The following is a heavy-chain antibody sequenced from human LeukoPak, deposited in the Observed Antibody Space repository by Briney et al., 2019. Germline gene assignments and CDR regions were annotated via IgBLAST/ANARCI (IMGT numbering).Heavy chain of an antibody. CDR1: GGSISSYC. V-gene: IGHV4-59*08. CDR2: VCYSGST. Sequence: SETLSLTCSVSGGSISSYCWNWIRQPPVKGLEWIGYVCYSGSTTYSPSLKSRVTISVDTSKNQFSLKLSSVTAADTAMYYCARQHGGWFDPWGQGTLVTVSS. J-gene: IGHJ5*02. CDR3: ARQHGGWFDP.